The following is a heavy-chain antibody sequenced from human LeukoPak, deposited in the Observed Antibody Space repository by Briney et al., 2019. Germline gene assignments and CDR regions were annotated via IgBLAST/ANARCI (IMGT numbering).Heavy chain of an antibody. CDR2: INHSGST. Sequence: GSLRLSCAASGFTFSSYAMSWVRQAPGKGLEWIGEINHSGSTNYNPSLKSRATISVDTSKNQFSLKLSSVTAADTAVYYCARRDYFDYRGQGTLVTVSS. V-gene: IGHV4-34*01. CDR1: GFTFSSYA. J-gene: IGHJ4*02. CDR3: ARRDYFDY.